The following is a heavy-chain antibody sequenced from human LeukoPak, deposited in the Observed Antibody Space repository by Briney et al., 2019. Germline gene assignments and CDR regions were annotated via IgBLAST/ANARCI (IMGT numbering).Heavy chain of an antibody. CDR3: ASREGEFDY. Sequence: GGSLRLSCAASGFTFSAYNMHWVRQAPGKGLEWVSSISSGSGYIYYADSVKGRFTISRDNANNSLYLQMNSLRAGDTAVYYCASREGEFDYWGPGTLVTVSS. CDR1: GFTFSAYN. V-gene: IGHV3-21*01. CDR2: ISSGSGYI. J-gene: IGHJ4*02.